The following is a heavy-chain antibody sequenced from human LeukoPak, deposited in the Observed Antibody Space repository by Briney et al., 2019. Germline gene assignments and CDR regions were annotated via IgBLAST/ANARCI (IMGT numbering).Heavy chain of an antibody. CDR2: IRYDGINK. CDR3: AKSHVIASYVGDY. V-gene: IGHV3-30*02. Sequence: GGSLRLSCAASGFSFSTYGMHWVRQAPGKGLEWVAFIRYDGINKFYADSVKGRFTISRDTSKNTLFLEMSSLRAEDMAVYYCAKSHVIASYVGDYWGQGTLVTVSS. J-gene: IGHJ4*02. D-gene: IGHD2-21*01. CDR1: GFSFSTYG.